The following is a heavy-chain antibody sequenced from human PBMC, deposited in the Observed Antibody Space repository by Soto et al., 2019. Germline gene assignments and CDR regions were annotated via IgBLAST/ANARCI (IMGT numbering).Heavy chain of an antibody. CDR1: GGSISSYY. Sequence: SETLSLTCTVSGGSISSYYWSWIRQPPGKGLEWIGYIYYSGSTNYNPSLKSRVTISVATSKNQFSLKLSSVTAADTAVYYCARGGLYYYYYGMQIWGQGTTVTVSS. J-gene: IGHJ6*02. CDR2: IYYSGST. CDR3: ARGGLYYYYYGMQI. V-gene: IGHV4-59*01.